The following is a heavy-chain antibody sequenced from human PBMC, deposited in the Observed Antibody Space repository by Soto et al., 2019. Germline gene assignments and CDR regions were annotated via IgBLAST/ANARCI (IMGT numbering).Heavy chain of an antibody. Sequence: PSETLSLTCTVSGGSISSSSYYWGWIRQPPGKGLEWIGSIYYSGSTYYNPSLKSRVTISVDTSKNQFSLKLSSVTAADTAVYYCARITPFSGSDYWGQGTPVTVSS. J-gene: IGHJ4*02. CDR2: IYYSGST. D-gene: IGHD6-19*01. V-gene: IGHV4-39*01. CDR3: ARITPFSGSDY. CDR1: GGSISSSSYY.